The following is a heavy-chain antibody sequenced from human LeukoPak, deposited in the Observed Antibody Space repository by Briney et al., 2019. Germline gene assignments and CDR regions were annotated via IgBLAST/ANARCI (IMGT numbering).Heavy chain of an antibody. CDR2: ISAYNGNT. D-gene: IGHD5-12*01. J-gene: IGHJ4*02. Sequence: ASVKVSCKASGYTFTNYGISWVRQAPGQGLEWMGWISAYNGNTNYAQKLQGRVTMTTDTSTTTAYMEPRSLRSDDTAVYYCARMSGYSGYDSNDYWGQGTLVTVSS. CDR1: GYTFTNYG. V-gene: IGHV1-18*01. CDR3: ARMSGYSGYDSNDY.